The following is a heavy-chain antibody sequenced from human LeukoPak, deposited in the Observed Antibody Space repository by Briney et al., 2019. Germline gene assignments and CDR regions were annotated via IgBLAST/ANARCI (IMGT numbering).Heavy chain of an antibody. CDR1: GASITSHNW. CDR3: ASFSSSGRNFDY. CDR2: IYHSGST. D-gene: IGHD6-19*01. Sequence: SETLSLTCAVSGASITSHNWWWSWVRQPPGKELEWIGEIYHSGSTNYNPSLKSRVTISVDKSKNQFSLKLSSVTAADTAVYYCASFSSSGRNFDYWGQGTPVTVSS. V-gene: IGHV4-4*02. J-gene: IGHJ4*02.